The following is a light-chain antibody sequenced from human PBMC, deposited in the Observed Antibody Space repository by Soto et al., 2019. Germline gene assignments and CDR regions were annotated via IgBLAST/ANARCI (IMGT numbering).Light chain of an antibody. V-gene: IGLV2-14*01. CDR2: EVS. J-gene: IGLJ1*01. CDR1: SSDVGGYNY. CDR3: SSYTDTSTYV. Sequence: QSVLTQPASVSGSPGQSITISCTGTSSDVGGYNYLSWYQQHPGKAPKLLIYEVSNRPSGVSNRFSVSKSGNTASLTISGLQAEDEADYYCSSYTDTSTYVFGTGTKVTVL.